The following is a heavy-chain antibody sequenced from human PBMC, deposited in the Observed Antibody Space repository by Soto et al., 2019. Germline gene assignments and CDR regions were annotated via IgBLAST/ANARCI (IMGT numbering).Heavy chain of an antibody. CDR1: GLTFSRCA. CDR3: AKAVGEYLYFFNN. V-gene: IGHV3-23*01. D-gene: IGHD3-9*01. J-gene: IGHJ4*02. Sequence: EVQVLESGGGLIQPGGSLRLSCAFSGLTFSRCAASWVRQAPGKGLEWVSGIDTSGHNTYYADSVKGRFTIARDNSNKTLFLQMNNLRAEDTAVYYCAKAVGEYLYFFNNWGQGILVTVSS. CDR2: IDTSGHNT.